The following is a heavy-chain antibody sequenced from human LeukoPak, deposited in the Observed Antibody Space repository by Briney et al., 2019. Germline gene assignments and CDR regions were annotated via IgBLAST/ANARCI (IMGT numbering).Heavy chain of an antibody. V-gene: IGHV1-69*04. D-gene: IGHD1-26*01. CDR3: ARVFGSGSYPRYYYYGMDV. CDR2: IIPILGIA. CDR1: GGTFSSYA. J-gene: IGHJ6*02. Sequence: GASVKVSCKASGGTFSSYAISWVRQAPGQGLEWMGRIIPILGIANYAQKFQGRVTITADKSTSTAYMELSSLRSEDTAVYYCARVFGSGSYPRYYYYGMDVWGQGTTVTVSS.